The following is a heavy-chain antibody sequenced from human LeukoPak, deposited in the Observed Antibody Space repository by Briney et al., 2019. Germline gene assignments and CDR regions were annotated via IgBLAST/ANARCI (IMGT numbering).Heavy chain of an antibody. Sequence: SETLSLTCAVYGGSFSDYYWSWIRQPPGKGLEWIGEINHSESTNYNPSLKSRVTISVDTSKNQFSLNLTSVTAADTAVYYCSRENGAFSPFGYWGQGTLVTVLS. CDR1: GGSFSDYY. J-gene: IGHJ4*02. CDR2: INHSEST. V-gene: IGHV4-34*01. D-gene: IGHD2-8*01. CDR3: SRENGAFSPFGY.